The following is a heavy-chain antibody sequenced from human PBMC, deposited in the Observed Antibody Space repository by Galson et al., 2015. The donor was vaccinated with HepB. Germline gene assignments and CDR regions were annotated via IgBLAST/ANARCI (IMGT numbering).Heavy chain of an antibody. V-gene: IGHV3-30*04. CDR2: ISYDGSNK. D-gene: IGHD4-23*01. CDR1: GFTFSSYA. J-gene: IGHJ4*02. CDR3: ARDGAVVTFDY. Sequence: SLRLSCAASGFTFSSYAMHWVRQAPGKGLEWVAVISYDGSNKYYADSVKGRFTISRDNSKNTLYLQMNSLRAEDAAVYYCARDGAVVTFDYWGQGTLVTVSS.